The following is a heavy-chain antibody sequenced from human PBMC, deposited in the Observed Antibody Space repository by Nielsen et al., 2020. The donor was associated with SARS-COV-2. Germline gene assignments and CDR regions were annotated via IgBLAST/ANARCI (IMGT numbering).Heavy chain of an antibody. CDR3: ARVGGSGDYDYYYYYYGMDV. Sequence: SETLSLTCAVYGGSFSGYYWSWIRQPPGKGLEWIGEINHSGSTNYNPSLKSRVTISVDTSKNQFSLKLSSVTAADTAVYYCARVGGSGDYDYYYYYYGMDVWGQGTTVTVSS. CDR1: GGSFSGYY. J-gene: IGHJ6*02. D-gene: IGHD5-12*01. CDR2: INHSGST. V-gene: IGHV4-34*01.